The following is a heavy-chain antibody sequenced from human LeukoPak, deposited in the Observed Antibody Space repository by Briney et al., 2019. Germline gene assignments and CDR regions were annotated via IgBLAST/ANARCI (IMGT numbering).Heavy chain of an antibody. D-gene: IGHD7-27*01. Sequence: GGSLRLSCAASGFTFSSYSMNWVRQAPGKGLEWVSSISSSSSYIYYADSVKGRFTISRDNAKNSLYLQMNSLRAEDTAVYYCARDDKVLVGWNWGYYYGMDVWGKGTTVTVSS. CDR2: ISSSSSYI. J-gene: IGHJ6*04. CDR1: GFTFSSYS. V-gene: IGHV3-21*01. CDR3: ARDDKVLVGWNWGYYYGMDV.